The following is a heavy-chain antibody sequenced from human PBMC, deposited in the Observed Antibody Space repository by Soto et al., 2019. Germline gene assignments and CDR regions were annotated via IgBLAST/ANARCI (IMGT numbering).Heavy chain of an antibody. V-gene: IGHV1-2*02. Sequence: ASVKVSCKASGYTFTDYYMHWVRQAPGQGLEWMGAINPNSGATSYAQKFQGRITMTRDTSITTVYMEMSRLRSDDTADTAIYYCARSLKRADAFDIWGQGTMVTVSS. CDR1: GYTFTDYY. CDR3: ARSLKRADAFDI. J-gene: IGHJ3*02. CDR2: INPNSGAT.